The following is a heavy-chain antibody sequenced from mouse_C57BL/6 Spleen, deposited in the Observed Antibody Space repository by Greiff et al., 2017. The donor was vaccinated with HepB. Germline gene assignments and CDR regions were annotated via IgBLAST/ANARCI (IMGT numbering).Heavy chain of an antibody. CDR3: ARGGYYINYEGYFDY. V-gene: IGHV3-6*01. J-gene: IGHJ2*01. CDR2: ISYDGSN. CDR1: GYSITSGYY. D-gene: IGHD2-5*01. Sequence: EVKLMESGPGLVKPSQSLSLTCSVTGYSITSGYYWNWIRQFPGNKLEWMGYISYDGSNNYNPSLKNRISITRDTSKNQFFLKLNSVTTEDTATYYCARGGYYINYEGYFDYWGQGTTLTVSS.